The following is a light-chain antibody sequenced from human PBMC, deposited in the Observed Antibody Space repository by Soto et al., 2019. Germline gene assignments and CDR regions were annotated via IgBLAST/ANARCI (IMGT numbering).Light chain of an antibody. J-gene: IGLJ1*01. CDR2: DVN. V-gene: IGLV2-14*03. Sequence: QSVLTQPASMSGSPGQSITISCTGTSSDVGGYKYVSWYQQLPGKAPKLIIYDVNNRPSGVSNRFSGSKSGNTASLSISGLQAEDESDYYCSSYTSSSTLVFGTGTKLTVL. CDR3: SSYTSSSTLV. CDR1: SSDVGGYKY.